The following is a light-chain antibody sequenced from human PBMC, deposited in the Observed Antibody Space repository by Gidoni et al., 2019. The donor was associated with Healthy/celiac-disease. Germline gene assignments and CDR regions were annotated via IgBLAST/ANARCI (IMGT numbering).Light chain of an antibody. CDR1: QSVSSSY. CDR3: QQYGSSAWT. Sequence: EIVLTPSPGTLSLSPGERAPLSCRASQSVSSSYLAWYQQKPGQAPRLLTYGASSRATGSPDRFSGSGSGTDFTLTISRLEPEDFAVYYCQQYGSSAWTFXQXTKVEIK. V-gene: IGKV3-20*01. J-gene: IGKJ1*01. CDR2: GAS.